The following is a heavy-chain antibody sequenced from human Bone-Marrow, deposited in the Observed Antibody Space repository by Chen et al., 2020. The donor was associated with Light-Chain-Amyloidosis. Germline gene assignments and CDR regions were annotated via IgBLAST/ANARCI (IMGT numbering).Heavy chain of an antibody. CDR3: ARDRSWGCSAWPDVLDY. CDR2: ISFRVTT. D-gene: IGHD3-16*01. V-gene: IGHV4-59*01. CDR1: SGSITPYY. J-gene: IGHJ4*02. Sequence: QVQLQESGPRLVKPSETLSVTCTVPSGSITPYYWTWIRQPPGKGLEWVGYISFRVTTKYKPSRRDRLTIALDKAKKQFSLKLTSVSVADSVIYYCARDRSWGCSAWPDVLDYWGQGILITVS.